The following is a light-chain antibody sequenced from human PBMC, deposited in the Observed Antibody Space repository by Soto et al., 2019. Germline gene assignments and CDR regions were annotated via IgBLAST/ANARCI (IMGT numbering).Light chain of an antibody. CDR3: QQLNSYVFA. CDR2: AAS. J-gene: IGKJ3*01. V-gene: IGKV1-9*01. CDR1: QEVSRY. Sequence: DIQLTQSPSFLSASVGDRVTITCRASQEVSRYLAWYQQKPGKAPNLLIYAASTLRSGVPSRFSGSGSETEFTLTISSPQPEDFATYYCQQLNSYVFAFGPGTKVDIK.